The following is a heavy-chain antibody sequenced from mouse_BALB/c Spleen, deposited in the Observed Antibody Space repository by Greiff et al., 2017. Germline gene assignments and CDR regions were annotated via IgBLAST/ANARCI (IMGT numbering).Heavy chain of an antibody. CDR2: ISSGGGST. J-gene: IGHJ4*01. V-gene: IGHV5-12-1*01. CDR3: ARQRYAMDY. CDR1: GFAFSSYD. Sequence: EVKVEESGGGLVKPGGSLKLSCAASGFAFSSYDMSWVRQTPEKRLEWVAYISSGGGSTYYPDTVKGRFTISRDNAKNTLYLQMSSLKSEDAAMYYCARQRYAMDYWGQGTSVTVSS.